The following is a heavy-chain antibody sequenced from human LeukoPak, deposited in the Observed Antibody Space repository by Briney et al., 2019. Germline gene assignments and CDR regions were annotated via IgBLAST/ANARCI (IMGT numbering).Heavy chain of an antibody. D-gene: IGHD5-18*01. J-gene: IGHJ4*02. CDR3: AKDREYSYGTFDY. Sequence: GGSLRLSCAASGFTFSSYGMHWVRQAPGKGLEWVAFIRYDGSNKYYADSVKGRFTISRDNSKNTLYLQMNSLRAEDTAVYYCAKDREYSYGTFDYWGQGTLVTVSS. V-gene: IGHV3-30*02. CDR1: GFTFSSYG. CDR2: IRYDGSNK.